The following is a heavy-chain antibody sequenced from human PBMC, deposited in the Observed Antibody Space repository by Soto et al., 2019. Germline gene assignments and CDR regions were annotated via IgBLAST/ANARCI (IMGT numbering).Heavy chain of an antibody. V-gene: IGHV4-59*08. CDR2: IYYSGST. CDR1: GDSINNYY. D-gene: IGHD5-18*01. Sequence: SETLSLTCTVSGDSINNYYWSWIRQPPGKGLEWIGYIYYSGSTNYNPSLKSRVTISVDTSKNQFSLKLSSVTAADTAVYYCARQRTAMVHFDYWGQGTLVTVSS. CDR3: ARQRTAMVHFDY. J-gene: IGHJ4*02.